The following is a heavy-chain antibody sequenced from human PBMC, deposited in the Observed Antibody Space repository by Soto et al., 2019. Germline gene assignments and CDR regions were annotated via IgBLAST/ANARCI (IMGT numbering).Heavy chain of an antibody. CDR1: GGSFKSGSYS. D-gene: IGHD2-2*02. V-gene: IGHV4-30-4*08. Sequence: SETLSLTCTVSGGSFKSGSYSWSWIRQPPGKGLEWIGYIYYSGSTYYNPSLKSRVTISVDTSKSQFSLKLSSVTAADTAVYYCAVVPAAIGYFRFFDPWGQGTLVTVSS. J-gene: IGHJ5*02. CDR3: AVVPAAIGYFRFFDP. CDR2: IYYSGST.